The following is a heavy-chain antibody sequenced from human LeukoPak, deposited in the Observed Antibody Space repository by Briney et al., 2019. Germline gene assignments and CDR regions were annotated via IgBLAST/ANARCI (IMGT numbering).Heavy chain of an antibody. CDR1: GFTFGSYA. V-gene: IGHV3-30-3*01. CDR2: ISYDGSNK. D-gene: IGHD4-23*01. J-gene: IGHJ4*02. CDR3: ARDQDYGGLAGFDY. Sequence: HAGGSLRLSCAASGFTFGSYAMHWVRQAPGKGLEWVAVISYDGSNKYYADSVKGRFTISRDNSKNTLYLQMNSLRAEDTAVYYCARDQDYGGLAGFDYWGQGTLVTVSS.